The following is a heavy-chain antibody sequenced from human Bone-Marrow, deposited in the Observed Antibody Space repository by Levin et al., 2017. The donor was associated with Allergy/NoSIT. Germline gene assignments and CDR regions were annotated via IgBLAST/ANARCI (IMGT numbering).Heavy chain of an antibody. Sequence: GVSLRLSCAASGFTFSTYWMHWVRQAPGKGLVWVSRIQSNGKTNYADSVKGRFTISRDNAKNTLYLQMNSLTVEDTAVYYCARDRFYSDSGSNFSWFDPWGQGTLVTVSS. CDR3: ARDRFYSDSGSNFSWFDP. D-gene: IGHD3-10*01. V-gene: IGHV3-74*01. CDR2: IQSNGKT. J-gene: IGHJ5*02. CDR1: GFTFSTYW.